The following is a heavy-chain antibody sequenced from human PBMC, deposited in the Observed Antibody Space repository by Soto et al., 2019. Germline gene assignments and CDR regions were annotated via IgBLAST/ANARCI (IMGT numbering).Heavy chain of an antibody. J-gene: IGHJ4*02. CDR2: IIPIFGTA. Sequence: QVQLVQSGAEVKKPGSSVKVSCKASGGTFSSYAISWVRQAPGQGLEWMGGIIPIFGTANYAQKFQGRVTITADKSTSTAYMELTSLRSADTAVYYCARAKPEYYYDSSGYYMCDYWGQGTLVTVSS. D-gene: IGHD3-22*01. CDR3: ARAKPEYYYDSSGYYMCDY. V-gene: IGHV1-69*06. CDR1: GGTFSSYA.